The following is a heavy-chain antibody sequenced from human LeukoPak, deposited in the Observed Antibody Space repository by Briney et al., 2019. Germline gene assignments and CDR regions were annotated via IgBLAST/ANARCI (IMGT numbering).Heavy chain of an antibody. Sequence: SETLSLTCAVYGESLSKYYWTWIRQSPGKGLEWIGEINHRGSTNLNPSLKSRVTLSVNTSKHQFSLKLTSVTAADAAVYYCASSVGSTDYWGQGTLVTVSS. CDR3: ASSVGSTDY. V-gene: IGHV4-34*01. CDR2: INHRGST. D-gene: IGHD1-26*01. CDR1: GESLSKYY. J-gene: IGHJ4*02.